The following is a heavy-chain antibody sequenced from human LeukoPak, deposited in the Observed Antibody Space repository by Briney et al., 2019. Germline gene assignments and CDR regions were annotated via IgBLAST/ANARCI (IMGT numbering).Heavy chain of an antibody. D-gene: IGHD3-16*02. V-gene: IGHV1-46*01. CDR1: GYTFTSYY. J-gene: IGHJ3*02. Sequence: ASVKVSCKASGYTFTSYYIHWVRQAPGQGLEWMGIINPSGGDLFYAQKFQGRVTMTRDMSTSTVYMELSRLRSDDTAVYYCARDYGSDDYVWGSYRYLNAFDIWGQGTMVTVSS. CDR3: ARDYGSDDYVWGSYRYLNAFDI. CDR2: INPSGGDL.